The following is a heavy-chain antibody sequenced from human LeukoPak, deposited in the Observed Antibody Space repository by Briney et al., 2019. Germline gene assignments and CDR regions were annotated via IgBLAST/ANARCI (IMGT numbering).Heavy chain of an antibody. D-gene: IGHD4-17*01. V-gene: IGHV2-70*17. CDR1: GFSLNTGGMC. Sequence: SGPTLVNPTQTLTLTCTFSGFSLNTGGMCVSWIRQPPGKALEWLAGIDWDDDKFYGTSLKTRLTISKDPSKNQVVLTLTNMDPVDTATYYCARTTHDYGADYWGQGTLVTVSS. CDR3: ARTTHDYGADY. CDR2: IDWDDDK. J-gene: IGHJ4*02.